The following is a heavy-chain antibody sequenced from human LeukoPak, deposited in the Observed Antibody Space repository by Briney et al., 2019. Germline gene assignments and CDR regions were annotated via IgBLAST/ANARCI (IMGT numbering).Heavy chain of an antibody. CDR2: ISAYNGNT. J-gene: IGHJ4*02. Sequence: GESLKISCKASGYTFTSYGISWVRQAPGQGLEWMGWISAYNGNTNYAQKLQGRVTMTTDTSTSTAYMELRSLRSDDTAVYYCARDLGMSYGSFYFDYWGQGTLVTVSS. V-gene: IGHV1-18*01. CDR3: ARDLGMSYGSFYFDY. D-gene: IGHD3-10*01. CDR1: GYTFTSYG.